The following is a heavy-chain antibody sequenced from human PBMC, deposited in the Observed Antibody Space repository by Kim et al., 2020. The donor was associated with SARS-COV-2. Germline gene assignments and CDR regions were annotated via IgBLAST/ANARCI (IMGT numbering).Heavy chain of an antibody. J-gene: IGHJ4*02. D-gene: IGHD4-17*01. Sequence: SPSFQGQVTISADKSISTAYLQWSSLKASDTAMYDCARQSDYGDLIQFDYWGQGTLVTVSS. V-gene: IGHV5-51*01. CDR3: ARQSDYGDLIQFDY.